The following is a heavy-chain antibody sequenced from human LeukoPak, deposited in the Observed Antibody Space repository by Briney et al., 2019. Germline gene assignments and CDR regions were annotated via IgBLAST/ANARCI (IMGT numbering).Heavy chain of an antibody. CDR1: GFTFSSYG. CDR3: AKGGPHYGSGSYYAFDY. J-gene: IGHJ4*02. CDR2: ISYDGSNK. V-gene: IGHV3-30*18. D-gene: IGHD3-10*01. Sequence: GGSLRLSCAASGFTFSSYGMHWVRQAPGKGLEWVAVISYDGSNKYYADSVKGRFTISRDNSKNTLYLQMNSLRAEDTAVYYCAKGGPHYGSGSYYAFDYWGQGTLVTVSS.